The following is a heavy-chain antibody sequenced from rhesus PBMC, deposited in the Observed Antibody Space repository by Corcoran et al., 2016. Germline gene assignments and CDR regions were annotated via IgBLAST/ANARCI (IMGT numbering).Heavy chain of an antibody. CDR1: GGSISGGYD. D-gene: IGHD6-25*01. CDR2: IYGISGSP. Sequence: QVQLQESGPGVVKPSETLSLTCAASGGSISGGYDWSWIRQPPGKGLEWIGDIYGISGSPNYNPSLKNRVTISKDASKHEFSLKLSSVTAADTAVYYCARDIAAALFDYWGQGVLVTVSS. V-gene: IGHV4-76*01. J-gene: IGHJ4*01. CDR3: ARDIAAALFDY.